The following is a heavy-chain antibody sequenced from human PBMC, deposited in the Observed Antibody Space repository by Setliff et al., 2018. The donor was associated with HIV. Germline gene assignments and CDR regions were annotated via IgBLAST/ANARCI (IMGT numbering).Heavy chain of an antibody. CDR3: TREGRGDPAMATTRIDY. CDR1: GDSISSGSYF. CDR2: IYYTGFA. J-gene: IGHJ4*02. V-gene: IGHV4-39*02. Sequence: SLTCSVSGDSISSGSYFWGWIRQTPGKGLEWIGNIYYTGFAYYNPSLKSRVTISLDTSKTHFFLHLTSVTDADTAVYFCTREGRGDPAMATTRIDYWGQGKLVTVSS. D-gene: IGHD1-1*01.